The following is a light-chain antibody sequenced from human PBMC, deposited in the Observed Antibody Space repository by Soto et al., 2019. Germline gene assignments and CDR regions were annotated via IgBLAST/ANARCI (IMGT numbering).Light chain of an antibody. CDR2: EVS. Sequence: QSVLTQPPSASGSPGQSVTISCTGTSSDVGAYNYVSWYQQLPGKAPKLIIYEVSKRPSGVPDRFSGSKSGNTDSLTVSGLQAEDEADYYCASYAGTYSVFYVFGTGTKVTVL. CDR1: SSDVGAYNY. V-gene: IGLV2-8*01. J-gene: IGLJ1*01. CDR3: ASYAGTYSVFYV.